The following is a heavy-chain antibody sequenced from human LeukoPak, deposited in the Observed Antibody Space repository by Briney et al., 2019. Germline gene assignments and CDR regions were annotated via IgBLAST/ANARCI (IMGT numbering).Heavy chain of an antibody. CDR1: GGSISGYY. J-gene: IGHJ4*02. CDR3: AALPLAGSSDDFDY. V-gene: IGHV4-34*01. D-gene: IGHD6-6*01. Sequence: SETLSLTCTVSGGSISGYYWSWIRQPPGKGLEWIGEINHSGSTNYNPSLKSRVTISVDTSKNQFSLKLSSVTAADTAVYYCAALPLAGSSDDFDYWGQGTLVTVSS. CDR2: INHSGST.